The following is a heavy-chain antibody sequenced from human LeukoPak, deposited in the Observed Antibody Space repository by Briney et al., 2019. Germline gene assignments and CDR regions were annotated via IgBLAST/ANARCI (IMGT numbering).Heavy chain of an antibody. D-gene: IGHD3-10*01. CDR2: ICSSGST. Sequence: PSETLSLTCTVSGGSISSYYWSWIRQPPGKGLEWIGYICSSGSTNYNPSLKSRLTISVDASKNQFSLKLTSVTAADTAVYYCARAYYYGSGSYGLDYWGQGTLVTVSS. V-gene: IGHV4-59*01. J-gene: IGHJ4*02. CDR3: ARAYYYGSGSYGLDY. CDR1: GGSISSYY.